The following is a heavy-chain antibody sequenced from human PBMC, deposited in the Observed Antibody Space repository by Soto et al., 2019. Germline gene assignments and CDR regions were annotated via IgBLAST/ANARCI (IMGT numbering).Heavy chain of an antibody. Sequence: GGSLRLCCVASGFTFTNYWMSWVRQAPGKGLEWVANIKQDGGEEYYVDSVKGRFTISRDNAKNSLYLQMTSLRAEDTAVYYCTRGIRGSSGWSYYYGMDVWGQGTTVTVSS. CDR2: IKQDGGEE. CDR1: GFTFTNYW. V-gene: IGHV3-7*03. D-gene: IGHD6-19*01. CDR3: TRGIRGSSGWSYYYGMDV. J-gene: IGHJ6*02.